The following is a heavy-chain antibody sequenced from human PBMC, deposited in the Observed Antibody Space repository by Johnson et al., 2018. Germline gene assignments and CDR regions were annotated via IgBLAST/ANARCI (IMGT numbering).Heavy chain of an antibody. D-gene: IGHD6-19*01. J-gene: IGHJ6*03. Sequence: QVQLQESGPGLVKPSETLSLTCTVSGGSISSSSYYWGWIRQPPGKGLEWIGSIYYSGSTYYNPSLKSRVTISVDTSKNQFSLKLSSVTAADTAVYYCARGTAVAGYYYYYYMDVWGKGTTVTVSS. CDR3: ARGTAVAGYYYYYYMDV. CDR2: IYYSGST. V-gene: IGHV4-39*07. CDR1: GGSISSSSYY.